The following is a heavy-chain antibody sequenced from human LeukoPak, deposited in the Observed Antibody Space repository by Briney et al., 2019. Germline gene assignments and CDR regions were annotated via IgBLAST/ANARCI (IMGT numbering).Heavy chain of an antibody. CDR3: ARDLWCSSTSCYGDMDV. D-gene: IGHD2-2*01. Sequence: SETLSLTCTVSGGSISSYYWSWIRQPPGKGLEWIGYIYYSGSTNYNPSLKSRVTISVDTSKNQFSLKLSSVTAADTAVYYCARDLWCSSTSCYGDMDVWGKGTTVTVSS. V-gene: IGHV4-59*01. CDR1: GGSISSYY. J-gene: IGHJ6*03. CDR2: IYYSGST.